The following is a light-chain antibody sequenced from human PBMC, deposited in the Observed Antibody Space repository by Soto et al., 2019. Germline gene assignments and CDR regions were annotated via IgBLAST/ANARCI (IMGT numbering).Light chain of an antibody. J-gene: IGKJ1*01. CDR2: AAS. V-gene: IGKV1-39*01. CDR1: QSISSD. Sequence: DIQMTQSPSSLSASVGDRVTSTCRASQSISSDLCWYQQKPGKAPKLLISAASILETGVPSRFSGSGSGTDFTLTVTSLQPEDFATYYCQQGHGTFGQGTKVEIK. CDR3: QQGHGT.